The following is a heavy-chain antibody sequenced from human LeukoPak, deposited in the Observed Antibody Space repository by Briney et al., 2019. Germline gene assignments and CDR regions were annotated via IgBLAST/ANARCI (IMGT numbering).Heavy chain of an antibody. CDR3: ARGISEQQLVFDY. CDR2: IYSGGST. CDR1: GFTVSSNY. Sequence: PGGSLRLSCAASGFTVSSNYMSWVRQAPGKGLEWASVIYSGGSTYYADSVKGRFTISRDNSKNTLYLQMNSLRAEDTAVYYCARGISEQQLVFDYWGQGTLVTVSS. V-gene: IGHV3-53*01. D-gene: IGHD6-13*01. J-gene: IGHJ4*02.